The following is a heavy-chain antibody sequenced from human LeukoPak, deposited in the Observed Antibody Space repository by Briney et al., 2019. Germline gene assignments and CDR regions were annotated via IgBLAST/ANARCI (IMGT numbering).Heavy chain of an antibody. V-gene: IGHV4-59*01. J-gene: IGHJ4*02. Sequence: PSETLSLTCTVSGGSISSYYWSWIRQPPGKGLEWIGYIYYSGSTNYNPSLKSRVTISVDTSKNQFSLKLSSVTAADTAVYYCAREQQLPEYYFDYWGQGTLVTVSS. CDR2: IYYSGST. CDR3: AREQQLPEYYFDY. CDR1: GGSISSYY. D-gene: IGHD6-13*01.